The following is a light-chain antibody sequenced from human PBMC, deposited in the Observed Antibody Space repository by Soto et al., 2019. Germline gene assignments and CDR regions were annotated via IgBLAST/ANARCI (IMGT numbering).Light chain of an antibody. Sequence: EIVLTQSPGTLSLSPGERATLSCWASQSVGSSYVAWYQHRPGLAPRLLIHDASSRATGIPDRFSGTKSGTDFVXSILRLEHADPAVDFCQQYGSSPITFGQGTRLEIK. CDR3: QQYGSSPIT. V-gene: IGKV3D-20*01. J-gene: IGKJ5*01. CDR1: QSVGSSY. CDR2: DAS.